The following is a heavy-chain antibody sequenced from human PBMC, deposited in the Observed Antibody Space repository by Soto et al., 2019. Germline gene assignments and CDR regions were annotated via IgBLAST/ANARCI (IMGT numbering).Heavy chain of an antibody. CDR1: GCSISSSIYY. CDR2: IYYSGST. D-gene: IGHD6-13*01. J-gene: IGHJ6*02. CDR3: ARLAAAGLSRYYYYGMDV. V-gene: IGHV4-39*01. Sequence: SDTQSITCTFSGCSISSSIYYWGWIRQPPGKGLEWIGSIYYSGSTYYNPSLKSRVTISVDTSKNQFSLKLSSVTAADTAVYYCARLAAAGLSRYYYYGMDVWGQGPTVNVSS.